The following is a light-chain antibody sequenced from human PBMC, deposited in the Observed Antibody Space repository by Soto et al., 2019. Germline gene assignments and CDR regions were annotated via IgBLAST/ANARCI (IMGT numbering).Light chain of an antibody. CDR1: QSVSSY. CDR3: QQRSNWLT. CDR2: DAS. J-gene: IGKJ4*01. Sequence: ERATLSCRASQSVSSYLAWYQQKPGQAPRLLIYDASNRATGIPARFSGSGSGTDFTLTISSLEPEDFAVYYCQQRSNWLTFGGGTKVDI. V-gene: IGKV3-11*01.